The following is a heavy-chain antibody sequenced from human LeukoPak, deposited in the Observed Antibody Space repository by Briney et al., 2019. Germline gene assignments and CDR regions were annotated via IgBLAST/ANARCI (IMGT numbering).Heavy chain of an antibody. Sequence: GGSLRLSCAASGFTFSSYAMSWVRQAPGKGLEWVSAVSGSGGSTYSADSVKGRFTISRDNSKNTLFLQMSSLRAEDTAVYYCATVFYSGSDTSDHWGQGTLVTVSS. CDR2: VSGSGGST. D-gene: IGHD5-12*01. J-gene: IGHJ4*02. CDR3: ATVFYSGSDTSDH. CDR1: GFTFSSYA. V-gene: IGHV3-23*01.